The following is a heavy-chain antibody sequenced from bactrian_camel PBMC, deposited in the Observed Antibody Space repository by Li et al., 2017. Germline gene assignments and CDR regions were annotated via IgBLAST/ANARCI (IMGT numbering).Heavy chain of an antibody. CDR2: ITRIHGGT. CDR1: GKTNVLNC. Sequence: HVQLVESGGGLVQPGGSLNLSCAATGKTNVLNCMGWFRQAPGKEREGVAVITRIHGGTEYADSVKGRFTISRDNAKNTLYLSLNSLKTEDTAMYYCAQDAWYGNAWYLLYWGQGTQVTVS. V-gene: IGHV3S53*01. J-gene: IGHJ4*01. D-gene: IGHD6*01. CDR3: AQDAWYGNAWYLLY.